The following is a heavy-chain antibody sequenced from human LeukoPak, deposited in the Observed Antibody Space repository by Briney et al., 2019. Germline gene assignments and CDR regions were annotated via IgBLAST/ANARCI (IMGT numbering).Heavy chain of an antibody. Sequence: GGSLRLSYPATGFTFDDYAMHWVRHSPGRGLEWVSGISWNSGSIDYAASVRGRFTISRDNANNSLYLQMNSLRPEDSALYYCAKGTVRYWTFFDEWGQGTLVTVSS. V-gene: IGHV3-9*01. CDR1: GFTFDDYA. J-gene: IGHJ4*02. CDR2: ISWNSGSI. D-gene: IGHD1-1*01. CDR3: AKGTVRYWTFFDE.